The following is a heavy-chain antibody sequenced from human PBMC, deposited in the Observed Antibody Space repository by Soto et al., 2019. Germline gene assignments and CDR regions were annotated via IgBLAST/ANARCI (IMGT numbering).Heavy chain of an antibody. Sequence: SVKVSCKASGLTFSSSAVQWVRQSRGQRLEWIGWIVAGSGDTKYAQRFHERVTFSRDMSTDTAYMELSSLRSDDTGVYYCAARSDFRFYYSDMDVWGQGTTVTVSS. D-gene: IGHD3-3*01. CDR1: GLTFSSSA. CDR2: IVAGSGDT. V-gene: IGHV1-58*01. CDR3: AARSDFRFYYSDMDV. J-gene: IGHJ6*02.